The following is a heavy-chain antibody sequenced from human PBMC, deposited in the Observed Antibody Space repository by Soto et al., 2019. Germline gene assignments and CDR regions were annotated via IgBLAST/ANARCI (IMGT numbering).Heavy chain of an antibody. CDR1: GCTFTSYD. CDR3: ARGGGYYDSSGYYSHFDY. CDR2: MNPNSGNT. J-gene: IGHJ4*02. Sequence: ASVKVSCKASGCTFTSYDINWVRQATGQGLEWMGWMNPNSGNTGYAQKFQGRVTMTRNTSISTAYMELSSLRSEDTAVYYCARGGGYYDSSGYYSHFDYWGQGTLVTVSS. D-gene: IGHD3-22*01. V-gene: IGHV1-8*01.